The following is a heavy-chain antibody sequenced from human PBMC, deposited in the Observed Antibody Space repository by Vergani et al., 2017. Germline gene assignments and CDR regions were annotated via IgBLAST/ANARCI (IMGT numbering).Heavy chain of an antibody. V-gene: IGHV3-11*05. Sequence: QVQLVESGGGLVKPGGSLRLSCAASGFTFSDYYMSWIRQAPGKGLEWVSYISSSSSYTNYADSVKGRVTISRDNAKNSLYLQMNSLRAEHTTVYYCARAPWNYENYCSSGMDVWGQGTTVTASS. CDR2: ISSSSSYT. CDR1: GFTFSDYY. J-gene: IGHJ6*01. CDR3: ARAPWNYENYCSSGMDV. D-gene: IGHD1-7*01.